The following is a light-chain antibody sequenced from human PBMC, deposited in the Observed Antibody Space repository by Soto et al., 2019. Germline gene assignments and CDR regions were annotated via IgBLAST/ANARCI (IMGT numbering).Light chain of an antibody. CDR2: GNN. CDR1: SSNIGNNT. V-gene: IGLV1-44*01. Sequence: QSVLTQPPSASGTPGQRVTISCSGSSSNIGNNTVNWYQQLPGTAPKLLIYGNNHRTSGVADRFSGSKSGTSASLANSGLQSEDEADYFCAAWDDSLNGPVFGGGTKVTVL. CDR3: AAWDDSLNGPV. J-gene: IGLJ3*02.